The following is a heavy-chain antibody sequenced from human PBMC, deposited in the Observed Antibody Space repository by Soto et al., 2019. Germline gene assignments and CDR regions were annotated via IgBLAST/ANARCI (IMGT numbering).Heavy chain of an antibody. J-gene: IGHJ4*02. CDR3: AREGGEYYDSSGYSFDY. D-gene: IGHD3-22*01. CDR1: GGSISSSY. V-gene: IGHV4-4*07. Sequence: SETLSLTCTVSGGSISSSYWSWIRQPAGKGLEWIGRIYTSGSTNYNPSLKSRVTMSVDTSKNQFSLKLSSVTAADTAVYYCAREGGEYYDSSGYSFDYWGQGTLVTVSS. CDR2: IYTSGST.